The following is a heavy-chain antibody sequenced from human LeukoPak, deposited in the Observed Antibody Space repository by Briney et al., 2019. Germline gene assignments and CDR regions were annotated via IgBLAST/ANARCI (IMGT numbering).Heavy chain of an antibody. Sequence: GSLRLSCAASGFTVSTTYMTWVRQAPGKGLEWVSVIYTGGSTYYADSVKGRFTISRDNSKNTVYLQMNSLRDEDTAVYYCARNVGYWGQGTLVTVSS. CDR2: IYTGGST. CDR3: ARNVGY. J-gene: IGHJ4*02. D-gene: IGHD1-26*01. V-gene: IGHV3-53*01. CDR1: GFTVSTTY.